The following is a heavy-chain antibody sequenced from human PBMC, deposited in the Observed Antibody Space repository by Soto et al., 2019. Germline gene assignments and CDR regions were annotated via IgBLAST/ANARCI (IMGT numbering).Heavy chain of an antibody. D-gene: IGHD3-10*01. J-gene: IGHJ4*02. CDR3: ARVYGSGSYYFDY. CDR1: GGSLSNAAYY. Sequence: SETLSLTCTVSGGSLSNAAYYWGWIRQPPGKGLECIGIIYYSGNTYYSPSLKSRVTMSVDTSKNHFSLKLSSVSAADTSMYYCARVYGSGSYYFDYWGQGTLVTVSS. CDR2: IYYSGNT. V-gene: IGHV4-39*02.